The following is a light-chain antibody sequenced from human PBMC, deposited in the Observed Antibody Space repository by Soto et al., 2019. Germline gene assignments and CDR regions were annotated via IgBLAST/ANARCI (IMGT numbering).Light chain of an antibody. CDR3: PVLESCGDCAGE. CDR2: DDS. CDR1: NIGSKS. Sequence: SYELTQPPSVSLAPGQTARITCGGNNIGSKSVHWYQQKPGQAPVLVVYDDSDRPSGIPERFSGSNSGNTATLTISRVEAGDEGGHYCPVLESCGDCAGEFRGGTKLTVL. V-gene: IGLV3-21*02. J-gene: IGLJ2*01.